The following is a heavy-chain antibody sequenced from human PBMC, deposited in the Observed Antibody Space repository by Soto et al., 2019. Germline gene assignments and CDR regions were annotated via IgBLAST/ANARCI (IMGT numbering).Heavy chain of an antibody. J-gene: IGHJ5*02. Sequence: PSETLSLTCAVYGGSFSGYYWSWIRQHPGKGLEWIGEINHSGSTNYNPSLKSRVTISVDTSKNQFSLKLSSVTAADTAVYYCARSPQLLHNWFDPWGQGTLVTVSS. CDR3: ARSPQLLHNWFDP. D-gene: IGHD2-15*01. V-gene: IGHV4-34*01. CDR2: INHSGST. CDR1: GGSFSGYY.